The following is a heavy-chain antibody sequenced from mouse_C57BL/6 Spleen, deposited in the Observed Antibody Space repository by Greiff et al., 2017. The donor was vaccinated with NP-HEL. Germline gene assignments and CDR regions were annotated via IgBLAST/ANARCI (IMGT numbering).Heavy chain of an antibody. J-gene: IGHJ2*01. Sequence: VHLVESGPELVKPGASVKISCKASGYTFTDYYINWVKQRPGQGLEWIGWIYPGSGNTKYNEKFKGKATLTVDTSSSTAYMQLSSLTSEDSAVYFCARTSFYGSSPPFDYWGQGTTLTVSS. D-gene: IGHD1-1*01. CDR2: IYPGSGNT. V-gene: IGHV1-84*01. CDR1: GYTFTDYY. CDR3: ARTSFYGSSPPFDY.